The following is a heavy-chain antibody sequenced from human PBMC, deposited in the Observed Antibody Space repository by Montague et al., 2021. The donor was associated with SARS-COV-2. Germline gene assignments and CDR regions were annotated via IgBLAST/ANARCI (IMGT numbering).Heavy chain of an antibody. V-gene: IGHV4-38-2*01. CDR1: GFSISSGFY. Sequence: SETLSLTCSVSGFSISSGFYWAWLRQSPGKGPEWIGTVYHSGSTXXNPXXXGRVTVSINTSKNQSSLTVTAVTAADTAVYFCARRGYTGSDYFDYWGQGTLVTVSS. J-gene: IGHJ4*02. CDR3: ARRGYTGSDYFDY. D-gene: IGHD5-12*01. CDR2: VYHSGST.